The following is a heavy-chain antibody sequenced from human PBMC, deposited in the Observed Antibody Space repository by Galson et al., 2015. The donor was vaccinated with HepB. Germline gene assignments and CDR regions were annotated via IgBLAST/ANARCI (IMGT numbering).Heavy chain of an antibody. D-gene: IGHD3-10*01. J-gene: IGHJ4*02. CDR2: IIPIFGTA. Sequence: SVKVSCKASGGTFSSYAISWVRQAPGQGLEWMGGIIPIFGTANYAQKFQGRVTITADESTSTAYMELSSLRSEDTAVYYCARGAWGVRGVTTNFFDYWGQGTLVTVSS. CDR1: GGTFSSYA. V-gene: IGHV1-69*13. CDR3: ARGAWGVRGVTTNFFDY.